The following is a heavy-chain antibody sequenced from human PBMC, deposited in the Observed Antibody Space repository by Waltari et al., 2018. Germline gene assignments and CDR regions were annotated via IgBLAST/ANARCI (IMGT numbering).Heavy chain of an antibody. V-gene: IGHV4-59*01. Sequence: QVQLQESGPGLVKPSETLSLTCTVSGGSISSYYWSWIRWPPGKGMEWIGYIYYSGNTNYIPSLKSRVTISVDTSKNQFSLKRRAVTAADTAVYYCARDRNGNDAFDIWGQGTMVTVSS. J-gene: IGHJ3*02. D-gene: IGHD4-4*01. CDR1: GGSISSYY. CDR3: ARDRNGNDAFDI. CDR2: IYYSGNT.